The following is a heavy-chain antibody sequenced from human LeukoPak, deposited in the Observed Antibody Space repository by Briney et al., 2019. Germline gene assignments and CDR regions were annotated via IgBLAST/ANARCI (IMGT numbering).Heavy chain of an antibody. CDR1: GFTFSSYA. Sequence: GGSLRLSCVASGFTFSSYAMSWVRPAPGKGLEWVSAISGSGGSTYYADSVKGRFTISRDNSKNTMYLQMNSLRAEDTAVYYCASRHMVRGVIITDYWGQGTLVTVSS. CDR3: ASRHMVRGVIITDY. D-gene: IGHD3-10*01. J-gene: IGHJ4*02. V-gene: IGHV3-23*01. CDR2: ISGSGGST.